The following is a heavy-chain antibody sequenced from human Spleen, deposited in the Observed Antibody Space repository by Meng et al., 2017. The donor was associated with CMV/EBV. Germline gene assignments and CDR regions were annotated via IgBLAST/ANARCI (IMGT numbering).Heavy chain of an antibody. J-gene: IGHJ5*02. CDR3: ASLRGDYCSSTSCYVDP. CDR2: INHSGTT. Sequence: QGQLQQWGVGLLKPSETLSLSCAVYGVSFSGYYWSWIRQPPGKGLEWIGEINHSGTTNYNPSLKSRVTISVDTSKNHFSLKLSSVTAADTAVYYCASLRGDYCSSTSCYVDPWGQGTLVTVSS. D-gene: IGHD2-2*01. V-gene: IGHV4-34*01. CDR1: GVSFSGYY.